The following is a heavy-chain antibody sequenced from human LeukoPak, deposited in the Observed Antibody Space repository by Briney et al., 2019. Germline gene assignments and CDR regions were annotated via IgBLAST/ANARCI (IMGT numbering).Heavy chain of an antibody. CDR3: ARLPYADNVYFQH. V-gene: IGHV4-59*08. J-gene: IGHJ1*01. CDR1: GGSFSGYY. D-gene: IGHD1-1*01. CDR2: ISYSGST. Sequence: SETLSLTCAVYGGSFSGYYWSWIRQPPGKGLEWIGYISYSGSTNYNPSLKSRVTISVDTSKNQFSLKLSSVTAADTAVYYCARLPYADNVYFQHWGQGTLVTVSS.